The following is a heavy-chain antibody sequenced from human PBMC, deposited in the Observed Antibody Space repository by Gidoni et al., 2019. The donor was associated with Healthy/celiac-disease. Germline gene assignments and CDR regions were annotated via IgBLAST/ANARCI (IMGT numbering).Heavy chain of an antibody. J-gene: IGHJ6*02. CDR2: IIPIFGTA. V-gene: IGHV1-69*01. Sequence: QVQLVQSGAEVKKPGSSVKVSCKASGGTFSSYAISWVRQAPGQGLEWMGGIIPIFGTANYAQKFQGRVTITADESTSTAYMELSSLRSEDTAVYYCARGIMVPGTTLGYYYGMDVWGQGTTVTVSS. D-gene: IGHD1-7*01. CDR3: ARGIMVPGTTLGYYYGMDV. CDR1: GGTFSSYA.